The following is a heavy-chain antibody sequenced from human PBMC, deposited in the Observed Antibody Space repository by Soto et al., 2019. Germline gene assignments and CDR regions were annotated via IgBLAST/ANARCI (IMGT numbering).Heavy chain of an antibody. CDR2: IITIFGTE. V-gene: IGHV1-69*01. Sequence: QVQLVQSGAEVKKPVSSVSVSCKASGGTFSSYAISWVRQAPGQGLEWMGGIITIFGTENYAQKFQGRVTITADESTSTAYMEMSRLRSEDTAVYYCARDRIAGSKYYYGMDVWGQGTTVTVSS. CDR3: ARDRIAGSKYYYGMDV. J-gene: IGHJ6*02. D-gene: IGHD6-13*01. CDR1: GGTFSSYA.